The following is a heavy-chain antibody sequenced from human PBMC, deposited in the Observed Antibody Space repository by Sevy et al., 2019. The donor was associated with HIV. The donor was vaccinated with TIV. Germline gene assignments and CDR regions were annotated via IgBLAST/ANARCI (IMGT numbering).Heavy chain of an antibody. J-gene: IGHJ6*02. V-gene: IGHV3-30-3*01. CDR1: GFILRNYV. Sequence: GGSLRLSCAASGFILRNYVMHWVRQAPGKGLEWVAAVSFDGSDKFYADSVKGRFTNSRDNSKNRLYLRTNSLRAEDTAVYYCARDQAGPSDDYYYYYGMDLWGQGTTVTVSS. CDR3: ARDQAGPSDDYYYYYGMDL. D-gene: IGHD3-10*01. CDR2: VSFDGSDK.